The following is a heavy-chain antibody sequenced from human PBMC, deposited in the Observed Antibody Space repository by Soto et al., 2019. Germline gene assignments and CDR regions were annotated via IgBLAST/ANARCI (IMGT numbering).Heavy chain of an antibody. CDR1: GFMFSNHG. CDR3: VRGDNWNDEASDY. D-gene: IGHD1-1*01. J-gene: IGHJ4*02. V-gene: IGHV3-33*01. Sequence: QVQLLESGGGVVQPGRSLRLSCAASGFMFSNHGMHWVRQAPGKGLEWVAVLWSDGNNRYYADSVKGRFTISRDNSKNTVSLQMNSLRAEDTAVYYCVRGDNWNDEASDYWGQGTLVTVSS. CDR2: LWSDGNNR.